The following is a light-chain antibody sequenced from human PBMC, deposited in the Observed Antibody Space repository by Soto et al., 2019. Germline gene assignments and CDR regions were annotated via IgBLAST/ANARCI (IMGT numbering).Light chain of an antibody. CDR2: EVR. V-gene: IGLV2-14*01. Sequence: HSVLTQPASVSESAGQSITISCAGTMRDVGAYNLVSWYQQHPGRVPQLIIYEVRNRPSGISFRFSGSKSGNTAPLTISGLQAEDEADYYCSSFTSKSTLIFGGGTKVTVL. CDR3: SSFTSKSTLI. J-gene: IGLJ2*01. CDR1: MRDVGAYNL.